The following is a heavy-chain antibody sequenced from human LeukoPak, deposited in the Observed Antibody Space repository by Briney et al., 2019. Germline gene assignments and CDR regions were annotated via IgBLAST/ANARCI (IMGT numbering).Heavy chain of an antibody. V-gene: IGHV4-4*07. CDR2: IYTSGST. J-gene: IGHJ4*02. D-gene: IGHD3-22*01. CDR1: GGSISSYY. CDR3: ARDSDSSGYYYPSEPYYFDY. Sequence: PSETLSLTCTVSGGSISSYYWSWIRQPAGKGLEWIGRIYTSGSTNYNPSLKSRVTMSVDTSKNQFSLKLSSVTAADTAVYYCARDSDSSGYYYPSEPYYFDYWGQGTLVTVSS.